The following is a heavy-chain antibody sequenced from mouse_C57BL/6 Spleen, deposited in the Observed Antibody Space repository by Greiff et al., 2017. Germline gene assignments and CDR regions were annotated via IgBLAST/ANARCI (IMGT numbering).Heavy chain of an antibody. CDR2: INPNNGGT. V-gene: IGHV1-26*01. J-gene: IGHJ2*01. D-gene: IGHD1-1*01. CDR3: AATVRGHCDY. Sequence: EVQLQQSGPELVKPGASVKISCKASGYTFTDYYMNWVKQSHGKSLEWIGDINPNNGGTSYNQKFKGKATLTVDKSSSTAYMELRSLTSEDSAVYYCAATVRGHCDYWGQGTTLTVSS. CDR1: GYTFTDYY.